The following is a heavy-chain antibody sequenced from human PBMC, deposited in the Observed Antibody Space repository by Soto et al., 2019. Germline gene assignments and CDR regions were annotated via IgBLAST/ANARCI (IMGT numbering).Heavy chain of an antibody. V-gene: IGHV3-23*01. D-gene: IGHD3-3*01. CDR1: GFTFSSYA. J-gene: IGHJ4*02. CDR2: ISGSGGST. Sequence: EVQLLESGGGLVQSGGSLRLSCAASGFTFSSYAMSWVRQAPGKGLEWVSAISGSGGSTYYAASVKGRFTISRDNSKNTRYLQMSSLRAEDTAVYYCAKEGYYDFWSGYLFDYWGQGTLVTVSS. CDR3: AKEGYYDFWSGYLFDY.